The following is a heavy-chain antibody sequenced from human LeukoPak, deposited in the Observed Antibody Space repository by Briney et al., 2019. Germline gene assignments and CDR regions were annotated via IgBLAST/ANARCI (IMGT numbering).Heavy chain of an antibody. J-gene: IGHJ5*02. CDR2: IYYSGST. V-gene: IGHV4-39*01. CDR1: GGSISSSSYY. Sequence: ASETLSLTCTVSGGSISSSSYYWGWIRQPPGKGLEWIGSIYYSGSTYYNPSLKSRVTISVDTPKNQFSLKLSSVTAADTAVYYCARPRVAAAGTVWFDPWGQGTLVTVSS. D-gene: IGHD6-13*01. CDR3: ARPRVAAAGTVWFDP.